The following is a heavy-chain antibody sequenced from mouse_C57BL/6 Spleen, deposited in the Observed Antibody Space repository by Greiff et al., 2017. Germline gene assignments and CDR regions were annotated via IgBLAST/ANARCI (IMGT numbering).Heavy chain of an antibody. CDR2: ISDGGSYT. Sequence: EVKLMESGGGLVKPGGSLKLSCAASGFTFSSYAMSWVRQTPEKRLEWVATISDGGSYTYYPDNVKGRFTISRDNAKNNLYLQMSHLKSEDTAMYYCARDYYGSSHWDFEGWGTGTTVTVSS. D-gene: IGHD1-1*01. CDR3: ARDYYGSSHWDFEG. CDR1: GFTFSSYA. V-gene: IGHV5-4*01. J-gene: IGHJ1*03.